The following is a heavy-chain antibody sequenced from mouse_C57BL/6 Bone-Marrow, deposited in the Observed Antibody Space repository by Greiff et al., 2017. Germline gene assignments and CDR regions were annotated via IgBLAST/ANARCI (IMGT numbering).Heavy chain of an antibody. CDR2: INPGCGGT. CDR3: ARGMPLVDY. J-gene: IGHJ4*01. V-gene: IGHV1-54*01. CDR1: GYAFTNYL. Sequence: QVHVKQSGAELVRPGTSVKVSCKASGYAFTNYLIEWVKQRPGQGLEWIGVINPGCGGTNYNEKFKGKATLTADKSSSTAYMQLSSLTSEDSAVYFCARGMPLVDYWGQGTSVTVSS.